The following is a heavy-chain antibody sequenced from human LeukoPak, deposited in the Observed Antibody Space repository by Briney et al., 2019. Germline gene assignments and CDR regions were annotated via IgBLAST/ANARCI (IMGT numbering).Heavy chain of an antibody. CDR3: ARRGLEGATGHDAFDI. J-gene: IGHJ3*02. V-gene: IGHV5-51*01. CDR1: GYSFTSYW. CDR2: IYPGDSDT. Sequence: GESLKISCKGSGYSFTSYWIGWVRQMPGKGLEWMGIIYPGDSDTRYSPSFQGQVTISADKSISTAYLQWSSLKASDTAMYYCARRGLEGATGHDAFDIWGRGTMVTVSS. D-gene: IGHD1-26*01.